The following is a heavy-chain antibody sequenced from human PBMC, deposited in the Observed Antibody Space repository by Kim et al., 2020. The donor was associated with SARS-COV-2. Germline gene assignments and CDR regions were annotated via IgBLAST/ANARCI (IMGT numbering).Heavy chain of an antibody. D-gene: IGHD3-3*01. CDR3: ARGKIITICGVVITPWWFDP. CDR1: GYTFTSYD. CDR2: MNPNSGNT. V-gene: IGHV1-8*01. J-gene: IGHJ5*02. Sequence: ASVKVSCKASGYTFTSYDINWVRHVTGQGLEWMGWMNPNSGNTGYAQKFQGRVTMTRNTSISTAYMELSSLRSEDTAVYYCARGKIITICGVVITPWWFDPWGQGTLVTGSS.